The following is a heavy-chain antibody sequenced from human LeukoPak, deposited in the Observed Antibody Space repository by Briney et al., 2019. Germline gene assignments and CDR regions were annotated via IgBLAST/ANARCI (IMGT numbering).Heavy chain of an antibody. CDR1: GGTFISYS. Sequence: ASVKVSCKASGGTFISYSISWVRQAPGQGLEWMGGIIPIFGTANYAQKFQGRVTITADESTSTAYMELSSLRSEDTAVYYCAREGGEPPYFDYWGQGTLVTVSS. V-gene: IGHV1-69*13. D-gene: IGHD3-16*01. CDR2: IIPIFGTA. J-gene: IGHJ4*02. CDR3: AREGGEPPYFDY.